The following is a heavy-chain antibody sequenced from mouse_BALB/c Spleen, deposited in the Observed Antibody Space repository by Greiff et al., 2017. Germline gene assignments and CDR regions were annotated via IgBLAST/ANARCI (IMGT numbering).Heavy chain of an antibody. CDR1: GFTFSSYT. CDR3: TRVEDYYGSSGFAY. V-gene: IGHV5-6-4*01. J-gene: IGHJ3*01. Sequence: EVLLVESGGGLVKPGGSLKLSCAASGFTFSSYTMSWVRQTPEKRLEWVATISSGGSYTYYPDSVKGRFTISRDNAKNTLYLQMSSLKSEDTAMYYCTRVEDYYGSSGFAYWGQGTLVTVSA. CDR2: ISSGGSYT. D-gene: IGHD1-1*01.